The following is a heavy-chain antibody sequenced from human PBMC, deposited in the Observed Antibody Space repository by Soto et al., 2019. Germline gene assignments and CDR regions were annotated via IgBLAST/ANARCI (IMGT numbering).Heavy chain of an antibody. D-gene: IGHD3-3*02. J-gene: IGHJ6*02. Sequence: EVQLVESGGGLVQPGGSLRLSCAASGFTFSTDWMHWVRQVPGKGLVWVSRIDSDGSNTNYADSVKGRFTISRDNAKNTLYLQMNSLRAEDTAVYYRARGSFFLDVWGQGTTVTVSS. CDR1: GFTFSTDW. CDR3: ARGSFFLDV. V-gene: IGHV3-74*01. CDR2: IDSDGSNT.